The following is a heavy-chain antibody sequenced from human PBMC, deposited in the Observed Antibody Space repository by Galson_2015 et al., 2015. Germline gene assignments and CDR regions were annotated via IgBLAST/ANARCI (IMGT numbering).Heavy chain of an antibody. CDR3: AKVGRLEETYYYDSSGYFYYFDY. Sequence: SLRLSCAASGFTFSSHAMSWVRQAPGKGLEWVSAISGSGGSTYYADSVKGRFTISRDNSKNTLYPQMNSLRAEGTAVYYCAKVGRLEETYYYDSSGYFYYFDYWGQGTLVTVSS. CDR2: ISGSGGST. D-gene: IGHD3-22*01. V-gene: IGHV3-23*01. J-gene: IGHJ4*02. CDR1: GFTFSSHA.